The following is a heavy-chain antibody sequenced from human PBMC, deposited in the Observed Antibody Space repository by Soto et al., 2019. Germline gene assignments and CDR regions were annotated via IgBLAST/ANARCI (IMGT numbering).Heavy chain of an antibody. CDR3: ASAVRGPFDY. CDR2: IYYSGST. Sequence: QLQLQESGPGLVKPSETLSLTCSVSGVSISSTTYFWGWIRQPPGMGLEWIGTIYYSGSTYYYPSLKSRVTISVDRSKNQFSRKVNSVTAADTAMYYGASAVRGPFDYWGQGTLVTVSS. D-gene: IGHD3-10*01. V-gene: IGHV4-39*01. J-gene: IGHJ4*02. CDR1: GVSISSTTYF.